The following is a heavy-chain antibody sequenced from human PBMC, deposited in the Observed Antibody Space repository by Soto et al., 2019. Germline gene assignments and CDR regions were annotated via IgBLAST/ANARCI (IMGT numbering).Heavy chain of an antibody. CDR3: ARVLRESYSIDY. Sequence: SETLSLTCTVSGGSISSGDYYWSWIRQPPGKGLEWIGYIYYSGSTYYNPSLKSRVTISVDTSKNQFSLKLSSVTAADTAVYYCARVLRESYSIDYWGQGTLVTVSS. J-gene: IGHJ4*02. CDR1: GGSISSGDYY. D-gene: IGHD1-26*01. CDR2: IYYSGST. V-gene: IGHV4-30-4*01.